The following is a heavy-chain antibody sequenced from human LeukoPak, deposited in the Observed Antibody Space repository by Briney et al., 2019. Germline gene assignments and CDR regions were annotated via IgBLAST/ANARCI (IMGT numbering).Heavy chain of an antibody. CDR1: GFTFSSYS. CDR2: ISNSGSNI. Sequence: GGSLRLSCAVSGFTFSSYSMYWVRQAPGKGLEWVSFISNSGSNIYYADSVKGRFTISRDNAKSSLDLQMDSLRDEDTAVYYCARERVPGGFSYGSLEYWGRGTLVTVSS. D-gene: IGHD5-18*01. CDR3: ARERVPGGFSYGSLEY. V-gene: IGHV3-48*02. J-gene: IGHJ4*02.